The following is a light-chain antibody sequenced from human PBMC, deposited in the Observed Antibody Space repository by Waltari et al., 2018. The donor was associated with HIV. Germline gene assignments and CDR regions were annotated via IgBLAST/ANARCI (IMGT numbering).Light chain of an antibody. V-gene: IGKV3-20*01. CDR3: HQYGTSPQT. CDR1: QTVTSNY. J-gene: IGKJ2*01. Sequence: EIVLTQSPRTLSLSPGERATLACRASQTVTSNYLAWYQMKPGQAPRLLIYGASIRATGVPDKFSGSGSGTDFTLTIVRLQPEDFAVYYCHQYGTSPQTFGQGSKVEIK. CDR2: GAS.